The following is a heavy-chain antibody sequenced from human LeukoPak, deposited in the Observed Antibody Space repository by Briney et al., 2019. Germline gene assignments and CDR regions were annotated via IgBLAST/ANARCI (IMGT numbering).Heavy chain of an antibody. CDR2: ISYDGNNK. CDR3: AKGIGWFGESYDAFDI. Sequence: GGSLRLSCAASGFIFSNYAIHWVRQAPGKGLDWVAIISYDGNNKYYADSVKGRFTISRDNSKNTLYLQMNSLRAEDTAVYYCAKGIGWFGESYDAFDIWGQGTMVTVSS. V-gene: IGHV3-30-3*01. D-gene: IGHD3-10*01. CDR1: GFIFSNYA. J-gene: IGHJ3*02.